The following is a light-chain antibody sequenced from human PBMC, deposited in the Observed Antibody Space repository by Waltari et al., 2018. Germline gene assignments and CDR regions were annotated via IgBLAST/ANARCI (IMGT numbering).Light chain of an antibody. CDR2: DVN. V-gene: IGLV2-14*03. J-gene: IGLJ3*02. CDR1: SSHVRGYNY. CDR3: SSFTRTNSWV. Sequence: HSALAQPASVSGSPGQSITISCTLTSSHVRGYNYVSWYQQHPGKAPRLMIYDVNNRPSGVSNRFSGSKSGNTASLTISGLQAEDEADYYCSSFTRTNSWVFGGGTKLTVL.